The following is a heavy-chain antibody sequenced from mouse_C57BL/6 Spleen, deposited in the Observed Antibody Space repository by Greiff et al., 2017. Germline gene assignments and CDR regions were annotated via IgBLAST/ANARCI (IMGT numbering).Heavy chain of an antibody. CDR3: AKEYYGSSYDFDY. CDR2: ITPNYGTT. J-gene: IGHJ2*01. D-gene: IGHD1-1*01. Sequence: VQLQQSGPELVKPGASVKISCKASGYSFTDYNMNWVKQSNGKSLEWIGVITPNYGTTSYNQKFKGKATLTVDQSSSAAYMQLNSLTSEDSAVYYCAKEYYGSSYDFDYWGQGTTLTVSS. CDR1: GYSFTDYN. V-gene: IGHV1-39*01.